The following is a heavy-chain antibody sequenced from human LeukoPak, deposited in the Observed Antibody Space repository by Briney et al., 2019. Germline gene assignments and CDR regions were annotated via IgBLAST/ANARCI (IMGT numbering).Heavy chain of an antibody. V-gene: IGHV1-46*03. CDR2: INPSGGTT. D-gene: IGHD3-3*01. J-gene: IGHJ3*02. CDR3: TRAGVSLRFLEWFDAFDI. Sequence: ASVKVSCKASGYTFIGYYMHWVRQAPGQAPEWMGMINPSGGTTDYAQRFQGRLTVTRDTSTTTVYMELSSLRSEDTAVYYCTRAGVSLRFLEWFDAFDIWGQGTMVTVSS. CDR1: GYTFIGYY.